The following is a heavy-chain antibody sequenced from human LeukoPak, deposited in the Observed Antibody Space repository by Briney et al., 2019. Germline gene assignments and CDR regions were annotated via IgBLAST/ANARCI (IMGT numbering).Heavy chain of an antibody. CDR3: ARDEGYCSSTSCYPKGDY. D-gene: IGHD2-2*01. CDR1: GGSFSGYY. J-gene: IGHJ4*02. CDR2: INHSGST. V-gene: IGHV4-34*01. Sequence: SETLSLTCAVYGGSFSGYYWSWIRQPPGKGLEWIGEINHSGSTNYNPSLKSRVTISVDTSKNQFSLKLSSVTAADTAVYYCARDEGYCSSTSCYPKGDYWGQGTLVTVSS.